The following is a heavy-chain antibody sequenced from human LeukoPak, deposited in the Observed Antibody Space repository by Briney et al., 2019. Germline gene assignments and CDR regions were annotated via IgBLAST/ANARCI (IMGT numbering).Heavy chain of an antibody. D-gene: IGHD3-22*01. V-gene: IGHV1-18*01. CDR3: ARDGAYYYDSSGYQGAFDI. Sequence: ASVKVSCKASGYTFTSYGISWVRQAPGQGLEWMGWISAYNGDTNYAQKLQGRVTMTTDTSTSTAYMELRSLRSDDTAVYYCARDGAYYYDSSGYQGAFDIWGQGTMVTVSS. CDR2: ISAYNGDT. CDR1: GYTFTSYG. J-gene: IGHJ3*02.